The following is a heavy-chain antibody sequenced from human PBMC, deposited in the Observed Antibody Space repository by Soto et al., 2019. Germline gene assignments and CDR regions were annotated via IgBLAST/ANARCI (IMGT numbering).Heavy chain of an antibody. CDR2: IYTSGST. Sequence: QVQLQESGPGLVKPSETLSLTCTVSGGSISSYYWSWIRQPAGKGLEWIGRIYTSGSTNYNPSLKSRVTMSVDTSKSQFSLNLSSVTAADTAVYYCARACSSTNCYDVFDYWGQGTLVTVYS. CDR3: ARACSSTNCYDVFDY. V-gene: IGHV4-4*07. CDR1: GGSISSYY. D-gene: IGHD2-2*01. J-gene: IGHJ4*02.